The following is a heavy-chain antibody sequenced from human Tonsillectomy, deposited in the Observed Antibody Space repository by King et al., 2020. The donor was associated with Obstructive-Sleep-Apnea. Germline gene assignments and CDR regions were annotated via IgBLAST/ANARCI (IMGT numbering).Heavy chain of an antibody. CDR2: ISSSSSTI. J-gene: IGHJ3*02. Sequence: DVQLVESGGGLVQPGGSLRLSCAVSGFTFSSYNINWVRQAPGKGLEWVSYISSSSSTIYYADSVKGRFTISRDNAKNSLYLQMNSLRAEDTAVYYCARDLGWITAFDIWGQGTMVTVSS. CDR1: GFTFSSYN. D-gene: IGHD3-16*01. V-gene: IGHV3-48*04. CDR3: ARDLGWITAFDI.